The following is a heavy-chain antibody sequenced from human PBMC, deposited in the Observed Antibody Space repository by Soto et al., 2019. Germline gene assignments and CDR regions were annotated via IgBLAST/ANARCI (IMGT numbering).Heavy chain of an antibody. CDR3: ANVYNWNYAHMDV. CDR1: GFTFSSYA. CDR2: ISGSGGST. J-gene: IGHJ6*03. Sequence: GRSLRLSCAASGFTFSSYAMSWVRQAPGKGLEWVSAISGSGGSTYYADSVKGRFTISRDNSKNTLYLQMNSLRAEDTAVYYCANVYNWNYAHMDVWGKGTTVTVSS. D-gene: IGHD1-7*01. V-gene: IGHV3-23*01.